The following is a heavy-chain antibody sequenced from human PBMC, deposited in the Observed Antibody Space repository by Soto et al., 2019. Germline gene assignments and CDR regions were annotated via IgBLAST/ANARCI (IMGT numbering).Heavy chain of an antibody. CDR1: GGSISSSNW. CDR3: AGASSSSWAEFDC. CDR2: IYYSGGT. D-gene: IGHD6-13*01. Sequence: SETLSLTCAVSGGSISSSNWWSWVRQPPGKGLEWIGYIYYSGGTNYNPSLKSRVTISVDTSKNQFSLKLSSVTAADTAMYFCAGASSSSWAEFDCWGQGTLVTVSS. V-gene: IGHV4-4*02. J-gene: IGHJ4*02.